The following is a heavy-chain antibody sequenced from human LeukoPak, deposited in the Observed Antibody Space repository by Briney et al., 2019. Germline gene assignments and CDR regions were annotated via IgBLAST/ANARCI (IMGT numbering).Heavy chain of an antibody. Sequence: SVKVSCKASGGTFSSYAISWVRQAPGQGLEWMGGIIPVFGTTNYAQKFQGRVTVTADESTSTAYMELSRLRSDDTAVYYCARGNGVATIFWFDPWGQGTLVTVSS. J-gene: IGHJ5*02. CDR2: IIPVFGTT. D-gene: IGHD5-12*01. CDR3: ARGNGVATIFWFDP. V-gene: IGHV1-69*01. CDR1: GGTFSSYA.